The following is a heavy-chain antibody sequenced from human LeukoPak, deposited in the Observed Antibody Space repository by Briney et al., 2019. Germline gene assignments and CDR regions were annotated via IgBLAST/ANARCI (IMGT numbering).Heavy chain of an antibody. CDR3: ARGGGIAAAPPSGY. V-gene: IGHV1-2*02. Sequence: ASVKVSCKASGYTFTGYYMHWVRQAPGQGLEWMGWINPNSCGTNYAQKFQGRVTMTRDTSISTAYMELSRVRSDDTAVYYCARGGGIAAAPPSGYWGQGTLVTVSS. CDR2: INPNSCGT. CDR1: GYTFTGYY. D-gene: IGHD6-13*01. J-gene: IGHJ4*02.